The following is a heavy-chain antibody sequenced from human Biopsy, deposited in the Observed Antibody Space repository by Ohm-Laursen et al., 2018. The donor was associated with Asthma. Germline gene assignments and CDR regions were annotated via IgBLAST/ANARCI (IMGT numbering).Heavy chain of an antibody. D-gene: IGHD3-16*01. V-gene: IGHV2-70*01. Sequence: PQTLTLTCTFSGVSLSSPGMCVSWIRQPPGRALEGLALIDWDDDKYYSTSLKTRITISRDTSKDQVVLTMSNMDPVDTATYYCAQMSLMICRWVEVWGQGTTVTVSS. CDR1: GVSLSSPGMC. CDR3: AQMSLMICRWVEV. J-gene: IGHJ6*02. CDR2: IDWDDDK.